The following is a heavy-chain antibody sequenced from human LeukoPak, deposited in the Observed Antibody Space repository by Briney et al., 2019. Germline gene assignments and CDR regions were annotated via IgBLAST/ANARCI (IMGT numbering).Heavy chain of an antibody. Sequence: GASVKVSCKASGYTFTNYYMHWVRQAPGQGLEWMGKITPVSDLAHYAQKFQGRVTFTADTHTGTTYMELRSLRSEDTAVYYCARDRGLGLADSWGQGTLVSVSS. V-gene: IGHV1-46*01. J-gene: IGHJ4*02. CDR2: ITPVSDLA. CDR3: ARDRGLGLADS. D-gene: IGHD3-16*01. CDR1: GYTFTNYY.